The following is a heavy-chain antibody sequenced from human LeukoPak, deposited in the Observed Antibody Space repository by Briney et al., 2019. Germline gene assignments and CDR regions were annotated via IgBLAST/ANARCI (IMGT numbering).Heavy chain of an antibody. Sequence: GGSLRLSCVDSRFTFGRYWMAWVRQAPGKGLEWVANIKEDGSEEYYLDSVTGRFIISRDNAKNSLYLQMNTLRVEDTAVYYCATDKIVGASKFDFWGQGTLVTVSS. V-gene: IGHV3-7*01. D-gene: IGHD1-26*01. CDR1: RFTFGRYW. CDR2: IKEDGSEE. J-gene: IGHJ4*02. CDR3: ATDKIVGASKFDF.